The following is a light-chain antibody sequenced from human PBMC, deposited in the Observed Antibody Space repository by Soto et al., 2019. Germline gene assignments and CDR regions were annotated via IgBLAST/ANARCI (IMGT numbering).Light chain of an antibody. Sequence: QSVLTQPPSVSAAPGQKVTLSCSGSSSNIGNNYVSWYQQLPGTAPKLLIYDNNKRPSGIPDRFSGSKSGTSATLGITGLQTGDEADYYCGTWDSSLSVVFGGGTQLTVL. V-gene: IGLV1-51*01. J-gene: IGLJ2*01. CDR2: DNN. CDR1: SSNIGNNY. CDR3: GTWDSSLSVV.